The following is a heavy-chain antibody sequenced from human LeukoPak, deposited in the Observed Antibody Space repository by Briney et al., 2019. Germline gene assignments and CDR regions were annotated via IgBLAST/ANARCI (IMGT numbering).Heavy chain of an antibody. V-gene: IGHV4-4*07. Sequence: SETLSLTCTVSGGSISSYYWSWIRQPAGKGLEWIGRIYTSGSTNYNPSLKSRVTISVDTSKNQFSLKLSSVTAADTAVYYCARRARGSGSYYLDYWGQGTLVTVSS. CDR3: ARRARGSGSYYLDY. CDR1: GGSISSYY. J-gene: IGHJ4*02. CDR2: IYTSGST. D-gene: IGHD3-10*01.